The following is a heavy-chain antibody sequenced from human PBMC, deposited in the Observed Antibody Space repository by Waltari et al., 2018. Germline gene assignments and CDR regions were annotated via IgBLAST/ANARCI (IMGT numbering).Heavy chain of an antibody. J-gene: IGHJ3*02. D-gene: IGHD3-22*01. Sequence: QVQLVQSGAEVKKPGASVKVSCKASGYTFTGYYMHWVRQAPGQGLEWMGWINPNRGGTNYAQKFQGWVTMTRDTSISTAYMELSRLRSDDTAVYYCAILTYYYDSSGYDAFDIWGQGTMVTVSS. CDR1: GYTFTGYY. V-gene: IGHV1-2*04. CDR2: INPNRGGT. CDR3: AILTYYYDSSGYDAFDI.